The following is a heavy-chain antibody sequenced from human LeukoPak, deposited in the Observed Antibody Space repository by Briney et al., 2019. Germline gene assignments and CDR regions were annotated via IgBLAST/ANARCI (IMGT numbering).Heavy chain of an antibody. J-gene: IGHJ4*02. CDR2: IYYSGST. D-gene: IGHD2-2*01. CDR1: GGSISSYY. Sequence: SETLSLTCTVSGGSISSYYWSWLRQPPGKGLEWIGYIYYSGSTNYNPSLTSRVTISVDTSKNQFSLKLSSVSAADTAVYYCARVWGVCSSTSCQGTWFDYWGQGTLVTVSS. V-gene: IGHV4-59*01. CDR3: ARVWGVCSSTSCQGTWFDY.